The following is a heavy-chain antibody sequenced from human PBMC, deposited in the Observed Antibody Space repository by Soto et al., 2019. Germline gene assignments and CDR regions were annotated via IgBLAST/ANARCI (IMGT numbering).Heavy chain of an antibody. J-gene: IGHJ4*02. CDR1: GFTFSSYG. CDR3: ARDPGVTNYYFDY. V-gene: IGHV3-33*01. CDR2: IWYDGSKQ. D-gene: IGHD3-3*01. Sequence: QVQLVESGGGVVQPGTSLRLSCAPSGFTFSSYGMHWVRQAPGKGLEWVAVIWYDGSKQYYADSVKGRFTISRDNSKNTLYLQMNSLRAEDTAVYYCARDPGVTNYYFDYWGQGTVVTVSS.